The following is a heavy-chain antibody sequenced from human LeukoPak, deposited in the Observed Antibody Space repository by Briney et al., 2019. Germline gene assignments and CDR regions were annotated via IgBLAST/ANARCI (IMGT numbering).Heavy chain of an antibody. Sequence: SETLSLTCTVSGGSISGYYWSWIRQPAGKGLEWIGRIYTSGTTHDNPSLKSRVTMSVDTSKNQVSLKVSSVTAADTAVYYCARDPLGGGAAAGFDYWGQGTLVTVSS. V-gene: IGHV4-4*07. J-gene: IGHJ4*02. CDR2: IYTSGTT. CDR3: ARDPLGGGAAAGFDY. D-gene: IGHD6-13*01. CDR1: GGSISGYY.